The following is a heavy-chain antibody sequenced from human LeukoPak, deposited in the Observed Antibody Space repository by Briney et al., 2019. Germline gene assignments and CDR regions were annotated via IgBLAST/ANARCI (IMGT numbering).Heavy chain of an antibody. Sequence: PSEPLSLTCTVSGGSISSSSYYWGWIRPPPGKGLEWIGSIYYSGSTYYNPSLKSRVTISVDTSKNQFSLKLTAMTAADTAVYYCAKFGVDYDMIVGGQGTTVTVS. CDR3: AKFGVDYDMIV. V-gene: IGHV4-39*07. J-gene: IGHJ6*02. CDR2: IYYSGST. CDR1: GGSISSSSYY. D-gene: IGHD3-16*01.